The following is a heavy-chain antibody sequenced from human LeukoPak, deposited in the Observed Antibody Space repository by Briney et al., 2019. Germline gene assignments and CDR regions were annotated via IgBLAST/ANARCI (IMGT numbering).Heavy chain of an antibody. CDR2: ISGSGGST. CDR3: AKSKYYDFWSGLDY. Sequence: GGSLRLSCAASGFTFSSHAMSWVRQAPGKGLEWVSAISGSGGSTYYADSVKGRFTISRDNSKNTLYLQMNSLRAEDTAVYYCAKSKYYDFWSGLDYWGQGTLVTVSS. D-gene: IGHD3-3*01. CDR1: GFTFSSHA. J-gene: IGHJ4*02. V-gene: IGHV3-23*01.